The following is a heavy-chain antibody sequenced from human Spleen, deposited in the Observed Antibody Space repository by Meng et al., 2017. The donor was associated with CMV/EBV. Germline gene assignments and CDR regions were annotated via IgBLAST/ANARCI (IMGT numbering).Heavy chain of an antibody. CDR3: ARDRGSYSSGWAYYFDF. CDR1: GFTFSNYV. Sequence: GGSLRLSCAASGFTFSNYVMNWVRQAPGKGLEWVGSISSSSTYIYYPDSVKGRFTISRDDARNSLYLQMNSLRADDTAVYYCARDRGSYSSGWAYYFDFWGQGTLVTVSS. J-gene: IGHJ4*02. D-gene: IGHD6-19*01. V-gene: IGHV3-21*01. CDR2: ISSSSTYI.